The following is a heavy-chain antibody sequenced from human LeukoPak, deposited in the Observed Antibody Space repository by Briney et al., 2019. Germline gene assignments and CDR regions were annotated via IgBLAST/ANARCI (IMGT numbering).Heavy chain of an antibody. D-gene: IGHD3-3*01. J-gene: IGHJ4*02. V-gene: IGHV4-59*12. CDR1: GGAISSYY. CDR3: ARVESYYDFWSGYGN. Sequence: SETVSLTCTVSGGAISSYYWSWIRQPPGKGLEWIGYIYYSGSTNYNPSLKSRVTISVDTSKNQFSLKLSSVTAADTAVYYCARVESYYDFWSGYGNWGQGTLVTVSS. CDR2: IYYSGST.